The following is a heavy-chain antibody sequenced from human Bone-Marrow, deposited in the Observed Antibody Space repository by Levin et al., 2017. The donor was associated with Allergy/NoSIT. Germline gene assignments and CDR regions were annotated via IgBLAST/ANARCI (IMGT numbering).Heavy chain of an antibody. CDR2: IVPYLGTP. CDR3: ARGSGPYDASGSFDY. D-gene: IGHD3-22*01. CDR1: GGLFTSNS. J-gene: IGHJ4*02. Sequence: KISCKASGGLFTSNSISWLRQAPGQRLEWMGGIVPYLGTPDYAQKFQDRVTITADESTRAGYMELSSLRAEDTAVYYCARGSGPYDASGSFDYWGQGTLVTVSS. V-gene: IGHV1-69*01.